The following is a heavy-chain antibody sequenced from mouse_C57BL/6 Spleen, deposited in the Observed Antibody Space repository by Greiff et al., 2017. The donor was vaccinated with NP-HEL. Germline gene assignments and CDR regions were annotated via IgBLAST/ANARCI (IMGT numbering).Heavy chain of an antibody. Sequence: EVQLVESGGGLVKPGGSLKLSCAASGFTFSSYAMSWVRQTPEKRLEWVATISDGGSYTYYPDNVKGRFTISRDNAKNNLYLQMSHLKSEDTAMYYCARDGLGLFAYWGQGTLVTVSA. D-gene: IGHD4-1*01. CDR2: ISDGGSYT. CDR3: ARDGLGLFAY. V-gene: IGHV5-4*01. CDR1: GFTFSSYA. J-gene: IGHJ3*01.